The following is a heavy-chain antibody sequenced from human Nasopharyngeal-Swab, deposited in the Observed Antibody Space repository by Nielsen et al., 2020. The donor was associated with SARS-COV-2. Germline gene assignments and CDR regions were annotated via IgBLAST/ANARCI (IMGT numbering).Heavy chain of an antibody. V-gene: IGHV3-9*01. CDR2: ISWNSVSI. Sequence: SLRLSSAASGFTFENFAMHWVRQAPGKGLEWVSGISWNSVSIGYADSVKGRFTISRDNAKNSLYLQMNSLRSEDTALYYCAKGIAAAGSRCLDYWGQGTLVTVSS. J-gene: IGHJ4*02. D-gene: IGHD6-13*01. CDR1: GFTFENFA. CDR3: AKGIAAAGSRCLDY.